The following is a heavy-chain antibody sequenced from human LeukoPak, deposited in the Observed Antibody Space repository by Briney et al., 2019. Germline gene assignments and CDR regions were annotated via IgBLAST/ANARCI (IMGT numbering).Heavy chain of an antibody. CDR3: ARRAYSSSSFDY. Sequence: PSETLSLTCTVSGGSIRSSSYYWGWIRQSPGKGLEWIGYIYYSGSTNYNPSLKSRVTISVDTSKNQFSLKLSSVTAADTAVYYCARRAYSSSSFDYWGQGTLVTVSS. D-gene: IGHD6-6*01. V-gene: IGHV4-61*05. CDR1: GGSIRSSSYY. CDR2: IYYSGST. J-gene: IGHJ4*02.